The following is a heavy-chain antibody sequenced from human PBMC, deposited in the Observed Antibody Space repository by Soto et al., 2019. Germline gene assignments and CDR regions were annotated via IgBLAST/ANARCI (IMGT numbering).Heavy chain of an antibody. CDR1: RGTFSSYA. V-gene: IGHV1-69*13. CDR2: IIPFIGTA. J-gene: IGHJ6*02. Sequence: SVKVSCKASRGTFSSYAISWVRQAPVQVLELMGGIIPFIGTANYAQKFQGRVTITADESTSTAYMELTSLRSEDTAVYYCARVVMTTVPASYYYGMDVWGQGNTVTVSS. CDR3: ARVVMTTVPASYYYGMDV. D-gene: IGHD4-4*01.